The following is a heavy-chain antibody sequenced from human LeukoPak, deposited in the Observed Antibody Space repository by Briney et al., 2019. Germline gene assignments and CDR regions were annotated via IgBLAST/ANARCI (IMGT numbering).Heavy chain of an antibody. Sequence: GGSLRLSCAASGFTFSNYWMSWVRQAPGKGLEWLANINQDGSEIYYVDSVKGRFTISRDNGKNSLYLQINSLRADDTAVYYCAREKDRYYYYMDVWGKGTTVTVSS. V-gene: IGHV3-7*01. CDR3: AREKDRYYYYMDV. J-gene: IGHJ6*03. CDR1: GFTFSNYW. CDR2: INQDGSEI.